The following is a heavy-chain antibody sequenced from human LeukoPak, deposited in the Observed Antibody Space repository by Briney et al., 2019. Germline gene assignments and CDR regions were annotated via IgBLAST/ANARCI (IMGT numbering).Heavy chain of an antibody. CDR2: LTDSGGTT. Sequence: GGSLRLSCVASGFTFSSYAMGWVRQAPGKRPEWVSSLTDSGGTTYYVDSVKGRFTISRDNAKNTLYLQMNSLGAEDTAVYYCARRINYYDSSGYYYVRYFDSWGQGTLVAVSS. CDR3: ARRINYYDSSGYYYVRYFDS. V-gene: IGHV3-23*01. D-gene: IGHD3-22*01. J-gene: IGHJ4*02. CDR1: GFTFSSYA.